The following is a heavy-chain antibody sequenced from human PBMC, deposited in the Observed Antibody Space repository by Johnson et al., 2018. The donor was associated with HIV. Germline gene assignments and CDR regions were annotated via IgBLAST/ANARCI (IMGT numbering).Heavy chain of an antibody. CDR2: ISYDGSNK. Sequence: VQLVESGGGVVEPGRALRLSCAPSGFTFSDYGIHWVRQAPGKGLEWVAVISYDGSNKNYADSVKGRFTISRDNSKNTLYLQMNSLRAEDTAVYYCAKRMGQLVQLDAFDIWGQGTMVTVSS. CDR3: AKRMGQLVQLDAFDI. V-gene: IGHV3-30*18. CDR1: GFTFSDYG. D-gene: IGHD6-6*01. J-gene: IGHJ3*02.